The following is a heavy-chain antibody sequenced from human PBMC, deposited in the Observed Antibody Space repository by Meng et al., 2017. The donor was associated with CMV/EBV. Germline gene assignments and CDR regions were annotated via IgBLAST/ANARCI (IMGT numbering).Heavy chain of an antibody. CDR3: ARWQSYFDY. Sequence: SETLSLTCAVYGGSFSGYYWSWIRQPPGKGLEWIGEINHSGSTNYNPSLKSRVTISVDTSKNQFSLKLSSVTAADTAVYYCARWQSYFDYWGQGTLVTVSS. CDR2: INHSGST. V-gene: IGHV4-34*01. CDR1: GGSFSGYY. J-gene: IGHJ4*02.